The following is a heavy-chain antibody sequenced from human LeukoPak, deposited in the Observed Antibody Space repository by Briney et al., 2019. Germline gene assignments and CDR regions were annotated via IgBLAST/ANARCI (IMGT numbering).Heavy chain of an antibody. CDR3: ARRVANAYYMDV. V-gene: IGHV4-59*01. J-gene: IGHJ6*03. D-gene: IGHD5-12*01. Sequence: SETLSLTCTVSGGSISSYYWSWIRQPPGKGLEWIGYIYYSGSTNYNPSLKSRVTISVDTSKNQFSLKLSSVTAADTAVYYCARRVANAYYMDVWGKGTTVTVSS. CDR1: GGSISSYY. CDR2: IYYSGST.